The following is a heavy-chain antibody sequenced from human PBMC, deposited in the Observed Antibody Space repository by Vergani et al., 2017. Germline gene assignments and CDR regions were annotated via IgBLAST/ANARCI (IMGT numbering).Heavy chain of an antibody. CDR1: GYSIGSGFY. D-gene: IGHD2-21*01. Sequence: QVRLEESGPGLVKPSETLSLTCSVSGYSIGSGFYWAWIRQSPGEGLQWLTSNHNRGKTYHNPSLKSRASVSLDTSKNRFSLNLTSVTATDTAVYYCARSQGDYWYFDVWGPGSLVTVSS. CDR3: ARSQGDYWYFDV. CDR2: NHNRGKT. V-gene: IGHV4-38-2*01. J-gene: IGHJ2*01.